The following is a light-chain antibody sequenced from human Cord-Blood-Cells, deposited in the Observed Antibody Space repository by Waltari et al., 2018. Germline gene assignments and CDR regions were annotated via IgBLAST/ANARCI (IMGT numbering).Light chain of an antibody. Sequence: QSALTQPASVSGSPGQSITISCTGTSRAVGSYNLFSWYQQHPGKAPKLMIYEGSKRPSGVSNRFSGSKSGNTASLTISGLQAEDEADYYCCSYAGSVVFGGGTKLTVL. CDR2: EGS. J-gene: IGLJ2*01. V-gene: IGLV2-23*01. CDR3: CSYAGSVV. CDR1: SRAVGSYNL.